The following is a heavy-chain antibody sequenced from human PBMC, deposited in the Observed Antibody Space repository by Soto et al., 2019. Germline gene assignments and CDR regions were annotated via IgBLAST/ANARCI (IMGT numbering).Heavy chain of an antibody. J-gene: IGHJ6*02. CDR3: ARTVVILGPGSYYYNGMDA. D-gene: IGHD3-10*01. CDR2: IIPMFGTA. Sequence: QVQLVQSEAEVKKPGSSVKVSCKASAGTFRSYATSWVRQAPGQGLEWMGRIIPMFGTANYAQKFQGRVTIPADESTRAAYMELNSLRSEDTAVYYCARTVVILGPGSYYYNGMDAWGQGTTVTVSS. V-gene: IGHV1-69*12. CDR1: AGTFRSYA.